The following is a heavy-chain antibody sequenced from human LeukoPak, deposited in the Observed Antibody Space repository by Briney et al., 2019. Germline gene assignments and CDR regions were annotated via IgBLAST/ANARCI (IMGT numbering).Heavy chain of an antibody. Sequence: SVKVSCKASGGTFSSYAISWVRQAPGQGLEWMGGIIPIFGTANYAQKFQGRVTITADESTSTAYMELSSLRSEDTAVYYCAIGRDYYDSSGYSTFDYWGQGTLVTASS. CDR3: AIGRDYYDSSGYSTFDY. CDR2: IIPIFGTA. J-gene: IGHJ4*02. CDR1: GGTFSSYA. V-gene: IGHV1-69*13. D-gene: IGHD3-22*01.